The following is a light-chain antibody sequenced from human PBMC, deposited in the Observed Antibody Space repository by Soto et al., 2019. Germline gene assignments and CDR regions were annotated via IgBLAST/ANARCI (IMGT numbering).Light chain of an antibody. CDR3: AAWDESLSGWV. J-gene: IGLJ3*02. V-gene: IGLV1-47*02. CDR1: SSNIGSNY. Sequence: QSVLTQPPSASGTPGQRVTISCSGSSSNIGSNYVYWYQQLPATAPKLLIYSDNQRPSWVPDRFSGCKSCTSASLAISGPRYEDEADYYCAAWDESLSGWVFGGGTKLTVL. CDR2: SDN.